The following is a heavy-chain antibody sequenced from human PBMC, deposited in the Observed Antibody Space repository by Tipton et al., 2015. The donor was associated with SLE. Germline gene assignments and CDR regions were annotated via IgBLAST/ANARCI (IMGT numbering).Heavy chain of an antibody. CDR1: GGSISSGGYY. D-gene: IGHD3-10*01. V-gene: IGHV4-31*03. CDR2: IYYSGST. Sequence: TLSLTCTVSGGSISSGGYYWSWIRQHPGKGLEWIGYIYYSGSTYYNPSPKSRVTISVDTSKNQFSLKLSSVTAADTAVYYCARRPAGSGHGAFDIWGQGTMVTVSS. CDR3: ARRPAGSGHGAFDI. J-gene: IGHJ3*02.